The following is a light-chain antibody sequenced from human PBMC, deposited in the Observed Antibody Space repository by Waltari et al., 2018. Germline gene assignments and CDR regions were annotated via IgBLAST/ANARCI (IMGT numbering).Light chain of an antibody. Sequence: EIVLTQSPGTLSLSPGERATLSCRASQILGSRSLAWYQQKPGLAPRLLIYGASSRATGIPDRFSGSGSGTDFTLTISRLEPEDFAVYYCQQYISSPGTFGQGTKVEIK. CDR2: GAS. CDR3: QQYISSPGT. J-gene: IGKJ1*01. V-gene: IGKV3-20*01. CDR1: QILGSRS.